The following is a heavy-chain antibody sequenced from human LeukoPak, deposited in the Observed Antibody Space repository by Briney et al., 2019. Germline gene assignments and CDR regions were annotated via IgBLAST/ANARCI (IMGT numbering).Heavy chain of an antibody. J-gene: IGHJ4*02. CDR1: GDSIGSNKW. D-gene: IGHD1-1*01. CDR2: IHHSGRL. V-gene: IGHV4-4*02. CDR3: ARGGDWKFDY. Sequence: SETLSLTCAVSGDSIGSNKWWTWVRQPPGKGLEWIGEIHHSGRLNYSPSLKSRVTISVDKSKNHFSLNLNSITPADTAIYYCARGGDWKFDYWGQGALVTVSS.